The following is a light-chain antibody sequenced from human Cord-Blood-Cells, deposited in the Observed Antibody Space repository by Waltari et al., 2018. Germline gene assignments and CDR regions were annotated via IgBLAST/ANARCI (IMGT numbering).Light chain of an antibody. J-gene: IGLJ2*01. CDR1: GSDVGRYNF. V-gene: IGLV2-14*01. CDR2: DVS. CDR3: SSYTSSSTLV. Sequence: QSALTQPASVSASPGQPFTISCPRTGSDVGRYNFVSWYQQHPGKAPKLMLYDVSNRPSGVSNRFSGSKSGNTASLTISGLQAEDEADYYCSSYTSSSTLVFGGGTKLTVL.